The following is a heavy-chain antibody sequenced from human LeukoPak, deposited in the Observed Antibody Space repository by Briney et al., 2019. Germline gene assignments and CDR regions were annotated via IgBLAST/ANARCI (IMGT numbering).Heavy chain of an antibody. CDR2: INHSGST. V-gene: IGHV4-34*01. CDR3: ARSLNYYGSGSYYRSRWFDP. CDR1: GGSFSGYY. Sequence: PSETLSLTCAVYGGSFSGYYWSWIRQPPGKGLEWIGEINHSGSTNYNPSLKSRVTISVDTSKNQFSLKLSSVTAADTAVYYCARSLNYYGSGSYYRSRWFDPWGQGTLVTVSS. J-gene: IGHJ5*02. D-gene: IGHD3-10*01.